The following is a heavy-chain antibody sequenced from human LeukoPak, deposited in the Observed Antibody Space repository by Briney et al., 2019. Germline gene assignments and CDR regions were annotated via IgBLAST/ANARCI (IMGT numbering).Heavy chain of an antibody. CDR2: ISGSGGST. CDR3: AKRPRLAGQQFDY. J-gene: IGHJ4*02. CDR1: GFTFSSYA. Sequence: GGSLRLSCAASGFTFSSYAMSWVRQAPGKGLEWVSAISGSGGSTYYADSVKGRSTISRDNSKNTLYLQMNSLRAEDTAVYYCAKRPRLAGQQFDYWGQGTLVTVSS. V-gene: IGHV3-23*01. D-gene: IGHD6-13*01.